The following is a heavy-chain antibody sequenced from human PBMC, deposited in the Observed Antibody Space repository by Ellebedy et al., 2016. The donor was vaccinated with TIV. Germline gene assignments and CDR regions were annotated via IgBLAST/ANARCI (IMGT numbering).Heavy chain of an antibody. CDR2: IVVGSGNT. Sequence: SVKVSCXASGFTFTSSAVQWVRQARGQRLEWIGWIVVGSGNTNYAQKFQERVTITRDMSTSTAYMELSSLRAEDTAVYYCARGRDMTTVTKHGLDIWGLGTMVTVFS. CDR1: GFTFTSSA. CDR3: ARGRDMTTVTKHGLDI. J-gene: IGHJ3*02. D-gene: IGHD4-17*01. V-gene: IGHV1-58*01.